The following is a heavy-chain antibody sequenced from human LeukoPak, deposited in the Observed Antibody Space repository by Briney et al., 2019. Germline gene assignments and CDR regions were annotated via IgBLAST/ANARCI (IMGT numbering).Heavy chain of an antibody. CDR2: MNPNSGNT. Sequence: ASVKVSCKASGGTFSSYAISWVRQATGQGLEWMGWMNPNSGNTGYAQKFQGRVTMTRNTSISTAYMGLSSLRSEDTAVYYCARGGPTYYYDSSGYPYWGQGTLVTVSS. D-gene: IGHD3-22*01. V-gene: IGHV1-8*02. J-gene: IGHJ4*02. CDR3: ARGGPTYYYDSSGYPY. CDR1: GGTFSSYA.